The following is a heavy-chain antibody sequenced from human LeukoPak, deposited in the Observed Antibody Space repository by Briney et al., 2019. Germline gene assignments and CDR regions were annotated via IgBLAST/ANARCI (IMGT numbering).Heavy chain of an antibody. CDR3: ARIGAGSSRDY. CDR1: GFTFSNFA. J-gene: IGHJ4*02. CDR2: IVGSSST. D-gene: IGHD6-13*01. Sequence: GGSLRLSCAASGFTFSNFAMTWVRQAPGQGLEWVSSIVGSSSTYYADSLKGRFTISRDNAKNSLYLQMNSLRAEDTAVYYCARIGAGSSRDYWGQGTLVTVSS. V-gene: IGHV3-21*01.